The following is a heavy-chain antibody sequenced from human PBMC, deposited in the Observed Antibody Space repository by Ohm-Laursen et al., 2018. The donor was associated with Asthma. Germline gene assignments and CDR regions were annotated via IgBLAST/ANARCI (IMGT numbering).Heavy chain of an antibody. J-gene: IGHJ6*02. CDR2: INSDGSVT. D-gene: IGHD3-3*01. Sequence: GSLRLSCTAFGFTLSSYWMHWVRQAPGKGLVWVSRINSDGSVTVYADSVKGRFTISRDNAKNTLYLQMNSLRAEDTAIYYCVSDFWSGFPLVDVWGQGTTVSVSS. V-gene: IGHV3-74*01. CDR3: VSDFWSGFPLVDV. CDR1: GFTLSSYW.